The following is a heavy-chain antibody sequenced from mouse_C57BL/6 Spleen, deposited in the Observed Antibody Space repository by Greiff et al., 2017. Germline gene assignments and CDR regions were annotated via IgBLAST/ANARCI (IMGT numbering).Heavy chain of an antibody. J-gene: IGHJ4*01. D-gene: IGHD1-1*01. CDR2: TFYSGIT. CDR1: GFSINSDCY. V-gene: IGHV3-3*01. Sequence: DVKLQESGPSLVRPSQTLSLTCTVTGFSINSDCYWIWIRQFPGNKLEYIGYTFYSGITYYNPSLESRTYITRDTSKNQFSLKLSSVTTEDTATYYCARGGLYGSSYDYAMDYWGQGTSVTVSS. CDR3: ARGGLYGSSYDYAMDY.